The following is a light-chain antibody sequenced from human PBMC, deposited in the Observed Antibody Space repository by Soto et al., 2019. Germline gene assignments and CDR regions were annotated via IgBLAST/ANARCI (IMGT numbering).Light chain of an antibody. J-gene: IGKJ1*01. Sequence: EIVMTQSPATLSVSPGERATLSSRASQSVTINLAWFQQKPGQAPRLLIYGTSTRVTGIPARFSGSGSGTEFTLTISTLQSEDFAVYYCQQYNNWPLTFGQGTKVDIK. CDR1: QSVTIN. V-gene: IGKV3-15*01. CDR2: GTS. CDR3: QQYNNWPLT.